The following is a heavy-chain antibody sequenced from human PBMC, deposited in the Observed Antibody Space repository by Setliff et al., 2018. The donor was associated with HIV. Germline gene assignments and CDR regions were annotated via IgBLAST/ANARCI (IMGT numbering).Heavy chain of an antibody. CDR3: ARDYYDSSGYYQGAFDI. CDR2: INAGNGNT. D-gene: IGHD3-22*01. V-gene: IGHV1-3*01. CDR1: GYTFTSYA. Sequence: ASVKVSCKASGYTFTSYAMHWVRQAPGQRLEGMGWINAGNGNTKYSQKFQGRVPITRDTSASTAYMELRSLRSDDTAVYYCARDYYDSSGYYQGAFDIWGQGTMVTVSS. J-gene: IGHJ3*02.